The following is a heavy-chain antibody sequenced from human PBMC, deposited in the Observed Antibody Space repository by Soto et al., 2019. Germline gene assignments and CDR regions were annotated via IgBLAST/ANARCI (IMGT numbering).Heavy chain of an antibody. D-gene: IGHD3-22*01. Sequence: DVQLVESGGGLVQPGGSRRVSCAASGFSFSNYAMNWVRQAPGKGLEWVSYISIGSGSIFYADSVKGRFTISRDDAKNSLYMQMNTLSDEDTAVYYCVRDDRWAFDFWGQGTMVTVSS. CDR1: GFSFSNYA. J-gene: IGHJ3*01. CDR3: VRDDRWAFDF. CDR2: ISIGSGSI. V-gene: IGHV3-48*02.